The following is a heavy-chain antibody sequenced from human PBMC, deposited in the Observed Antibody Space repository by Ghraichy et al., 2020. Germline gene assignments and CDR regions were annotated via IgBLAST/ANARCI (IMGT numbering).Heavy chain of an antibody. CDR1: GYSFTNYY. D-gene: IGHD6-13*01. J-gene: IGHJ4*02. Sequence: ASVKVSCKASGYSFTNYYMHWVRQAPGLGLEWMGIINPSTGTTWYAQKFQGRVTMTRDTSTSTVYMDLSSLRSEDTAVYYCARAGLYSTDFGGANRRLSYWGQGTQVTVSS. CDR3: ARAGLYSTDFGGANRRLSY. V-gene: IGHV1-46*01. CDR2: INPSTGTT.